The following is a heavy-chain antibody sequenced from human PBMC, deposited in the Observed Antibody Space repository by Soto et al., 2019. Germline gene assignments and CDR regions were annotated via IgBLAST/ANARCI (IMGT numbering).Heavy chain of an antibody. CDR3: GRVVEGATRHTDPDS. J-gene: IGHJ5*01. CDR2: VYYRGGS. D-gene: IGHD2-21*01. V-gene: IGHV4-39*01. Sequence: SETLSLTCTVSGGSVSNSNYYWGWIRQSPGKGLEWIGSVYYRGGSHSKSSVKSRVTISVDTAHNQFSLRMRSVTAAETAVYYCGRVVEGATRHTDPDSWGQGILVTVSS. CDR1: GGSVSNSNYY.